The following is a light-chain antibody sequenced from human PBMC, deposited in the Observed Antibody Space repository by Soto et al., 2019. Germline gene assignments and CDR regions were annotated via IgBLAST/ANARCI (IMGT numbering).Light chain of an antibody. V-gene: IGLV2-14*01. CDR1: SSDVGGYNY. CDR2: DVS. CDR3: SSYTSSSTLVL. Sequence: QSALTQPASVSGSPGQSITISCTGTSSDVGGYNYVSWYQQHPGKAPKLMIFDVSDRPSGVSNRFSASKSGNTASLTISGLQAEDEADYYCSSYTSSSTLVLFGGGTQLTVL. J-gene: IGLJ2*01.